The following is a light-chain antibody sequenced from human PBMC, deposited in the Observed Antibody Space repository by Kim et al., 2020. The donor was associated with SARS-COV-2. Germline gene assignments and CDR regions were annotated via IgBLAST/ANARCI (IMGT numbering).Light chain of an antibody. CDR2: DIN. V-gene: IGLV2-14*03. J-gene: IGLJ1*01. Sequence: GQRITISCPGTSTNIGSNNDVYYYQHHPGTAPHLIIYDINRPPSGVDRRSSSYTSGAAAPLTIAGLPADEEAYYYCSSDDSMNSSVFGPGTKVTVL. CDR3: SSDDSMNSSV. CDR1: STNIGSNND.